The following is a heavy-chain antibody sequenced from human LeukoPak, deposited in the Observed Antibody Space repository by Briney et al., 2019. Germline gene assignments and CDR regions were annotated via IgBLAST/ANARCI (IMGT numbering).Heavy chain of an antibody. V-gene: IGHV4-31*03. CDR2: IYYSGST. CDR1: GGSISSGGYY. CDR3: ARSTVTSLDY. D-gene: IGHD4-17*01. J-gene: IGHJ4*02. Sequence: SETLSLTCTVSGGSISSGGYYWSWLRQHPGTGLEWIGYIYYSGSTYYNPSLKSRVTISVDTSKNQFSLKLSSVTAADTAVYYCARSTVTSLDYWGQGTLVTVSS.